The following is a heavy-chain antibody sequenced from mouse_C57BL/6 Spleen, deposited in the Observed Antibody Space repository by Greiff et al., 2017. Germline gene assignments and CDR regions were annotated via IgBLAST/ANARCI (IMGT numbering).Heavy chain of an antibody. Sequence: EVHLVESGGGLVKPGGSLKLSCAASGFTFSDYGMHWVRQAPEKGLEWVAYISSGSSTIYYADTVKGRFTISRDNAKNTLFLQMTSLRSEDTAMYYCAREGDARNYYAMDYWGQGTSVTVSS. CDR2: ISSGSSTI. CDR3: AREGDARNYYAMDY. V-gene: IGHV5-17*01. CDR1: GFTFSDYG. J-gene: IGHJ4*01. D-gene: IGHD3-3*01.